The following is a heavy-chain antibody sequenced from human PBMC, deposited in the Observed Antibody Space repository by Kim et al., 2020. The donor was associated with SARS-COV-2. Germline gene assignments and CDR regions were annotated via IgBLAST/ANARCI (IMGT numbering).Heavy chain of an antibody. CDR3: ARDYFLRFGELFY. J-gene: IGHJ4*02. CDR1: GFTFSSYW. V-gene: IGHV3-7*03. CDR2: IKQDGSEK. D-gene: IGHD3-10*01. Sequence: GGSLRLSCAASGFTFSSYWMSWVRQAPGKGLEWVVNIKQDGSEKYYVDSVKGRFTISRDNAKNSLYLQMNSLRAEDTALYYCARDYFLRFGELFYWGQGTLVTVSS.